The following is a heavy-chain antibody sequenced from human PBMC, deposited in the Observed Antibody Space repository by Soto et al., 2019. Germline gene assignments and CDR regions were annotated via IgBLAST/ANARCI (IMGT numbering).Heavy chain of an antibody. Sequence: VGSLRLSCAASGFTFSDYYMSWIRHSPGKGLEWVSYISSSSSYTNYADSVKGRFTISRDNAKNSLYLQMNSLRAEDTAVYYCARDEMATDAFDIWGQGTMVTVSS. D-gene: IGHD5-12*01. CDR3: ARDEMATDAFDI. CDR1: GFTFSDYY. V-gene: IGHV3-11*06. CDR2: ISSSSSYT. J-gene: IGHJ3*02.